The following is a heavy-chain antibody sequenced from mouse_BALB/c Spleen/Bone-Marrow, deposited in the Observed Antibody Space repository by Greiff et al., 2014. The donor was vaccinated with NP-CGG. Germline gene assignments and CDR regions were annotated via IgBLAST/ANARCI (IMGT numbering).Heavy chain of an antibody. Sequence: QVQLQQPGAELVKPGASVKLSCKASGYTFTSYWMNWVKQRPGQGLEWIGEIDPSDDYINYNQKVKGKGTLTVDKSSSTAYMQLSILTSEWAAVYYGARYLGLNDLCSCEGWGAGTTVT. CDR3: ARYLGLNDLCSCEG. CDR2: IDPSDDYI. V-gene: IGHV1-69*02. J-gene: IGHJ1*01. D-gene: IGHD2-4*01. CDR1: GYTFTSYW.